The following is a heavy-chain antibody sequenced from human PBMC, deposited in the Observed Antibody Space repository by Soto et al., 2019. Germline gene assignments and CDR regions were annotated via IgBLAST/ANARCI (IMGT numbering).Heavy chain of an antibody. CDR3: AKGTSPYCDTTKCYVTDDH. CDR1: GFTFSSYP. CDR2: IRDNGAGT. J-gene: IGHJ5*02. V-gene: IGHV3-23*01. Sequence: EVQLLESGGGLVQPGGSLRLSCAASGFTFSSYPMSWIRQVPGKGLEWVSAIRDNGAGTYYADSVKGRLTISRDNSRNTLFLQLNSLTAEDTAVYYCAKGTSPYCDTTKCYVTDDHWGQGTLGTVSS. D-gene: IGHD3-22*01.